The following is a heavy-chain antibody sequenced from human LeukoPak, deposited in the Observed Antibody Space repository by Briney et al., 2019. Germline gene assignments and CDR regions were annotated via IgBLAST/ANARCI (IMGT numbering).Heavy chain of an antibody. CDR1: GGSISSYY. V-gene: IGHV4-59*12. D-gene: IGHD4-17*01. J-gene: IGHJ4*02. CDR2: IYYSGST. CDR3: AREDYGDHEFDY. Sequence: SETLSLTCTVSGGSISSYYWSWIRQPPGKGLEWIGYIYYSGSTNYNPSLKSRVTISVDTSKNQFSLKLNSVTAADTAVYYCAREDYGDHEFDYWGQGTLVTVSS.